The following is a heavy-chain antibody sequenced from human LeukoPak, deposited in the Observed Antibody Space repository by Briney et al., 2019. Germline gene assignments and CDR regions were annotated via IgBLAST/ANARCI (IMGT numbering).Heavy chain of an antibody. V-gene: IGHV5-51*01. J-gene: IGHJ6*03. CDR1: GHTFSNYW. Sequence: GESLKISCKGSGHTFSNYWIAWVRRMPGKGLEWMGIIYPIDSETRYSPSFQGQVTFSADRSINTAYLQWNSLKASDTAMYYCALTTMVSRYMDVWGKGTTVTVSS. D-gene: IGHD5-18*01. CDR2: IYPIDSET. CDR3: ALTTMVSRYMDV.